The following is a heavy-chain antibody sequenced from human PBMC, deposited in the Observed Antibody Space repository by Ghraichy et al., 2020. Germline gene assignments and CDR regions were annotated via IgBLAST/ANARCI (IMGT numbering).Heavy chain of an antibody. CDR1: GYTFSDYF. J-gene: IGHJ6*02. Sequence: ASVKVSCKASGYTFSDYFMHWVRQAPGQGLEWMGRINPKSGGTNYAQKFQGRVTLTRDTSISTAYMEVSRLTSDDTAVYYCAREVGSGTWGITASDYYHMDFRGQGTTVTVSS. CDR3: AREVGSGTWGITASDYYHMDF. CDR2: INPKSGGT. V-gene: IGHV1-2*06. D-gene: IGHD6-13*01.